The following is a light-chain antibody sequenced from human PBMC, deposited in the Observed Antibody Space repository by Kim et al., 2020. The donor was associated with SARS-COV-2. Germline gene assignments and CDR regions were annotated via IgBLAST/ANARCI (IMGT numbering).Light chain of an antibody. CDR1: RDIRKY. CDR3: QQFHTLPYT. CDR2: DTS. V-gene: IGKV1-33*01. J-gene: IGKJ2*01. Sequence: DIQMTQSPSSLSASVGDRVTISCQASRDIRKYLNWYQQKPGKPPKLLIYDTSNLATGVPPSFSGSGSGTNFSLTITGLQPQDIAAYFCQQFHTLPYTFGQGTKLEIK.